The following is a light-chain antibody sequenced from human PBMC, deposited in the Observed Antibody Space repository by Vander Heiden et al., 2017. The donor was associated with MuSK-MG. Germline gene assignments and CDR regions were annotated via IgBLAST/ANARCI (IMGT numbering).Light chain of an antibody. V-gene: IGKV1-12*01. CDR1: QDISTK. Sequence: DIQMTQSPSSLSAPVGDRVTITCRASQDISTKLGWFQQKPGKAPKLLIYAASSLQGGVPSRFSGSGSGTDFTLTISSLQPEDFATYHCQQVHSFPITFGQGTRLEIK. CDR2: AAS. J-gene: IGKJ5*01. CDR3: QQVHSFPIT.